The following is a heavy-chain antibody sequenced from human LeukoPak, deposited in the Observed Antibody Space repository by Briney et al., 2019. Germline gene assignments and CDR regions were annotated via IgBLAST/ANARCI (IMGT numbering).Heavy chain of an antibody. Sequence: PSETLSLTCTVSGGSISSNWGWIRQPPGKGLEWIGNIYYSGSTYYNPSLKSRVTISVDTSKNQFSLKLSSVTAADTAVYYCARVFWSGYSYFDYWGQGTLVTVSS. CDR1: GGSISSN. CDR3: ARVFWSGYSYFDY. D-gene: IGHD3-3*01. J-gene: IGHJ4*02. V-gene: IGHV4-39*07. CDR2: IYYSGST.